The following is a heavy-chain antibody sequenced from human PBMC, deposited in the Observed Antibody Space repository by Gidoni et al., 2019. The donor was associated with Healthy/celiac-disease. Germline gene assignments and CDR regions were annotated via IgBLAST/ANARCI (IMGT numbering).Heavy chain of an antibody. CDR3: ARDYRDYYDSSGYYPLRY. Sequence: QVQLVESGGGVVQPGRSLRLSCAASGFTFSSYAMHWVRQAPGKGLEWVAVISYDGSNKYYADSVKGRFTISRDNYKNTLYLQMNSLRAEDTAVYYCARDYRDYYDSSGYYPLRYWGQGTLVTVSS. CDR2: ISYDGSNK. CDR1: GFTFSSYA. D-gene: IGHD3-22*01. V-gene: IGHV3-30-3*01. J-gene: IGHJ4*02.